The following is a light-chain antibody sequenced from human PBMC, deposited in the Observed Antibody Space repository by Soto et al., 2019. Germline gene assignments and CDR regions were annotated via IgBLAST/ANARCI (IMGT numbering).Light chain of an antibody. V-gene: IGKV2-28*01. J-gene: IGKJ2*01. CDR1: QRLLHSNGNTC. Sequence: EIVMTQSPPSLTVTPGEAACISCRSSQRLLHSNGNTCLDWYLQKPGQSPQLLIYLGSNRASGVPDRVSGSEAGTDFTLKLSRVETEDVGVYYCMQALQTPYTFGQGTKVDIK. CDR2: LGS. CDR3: MQALQTPYT.